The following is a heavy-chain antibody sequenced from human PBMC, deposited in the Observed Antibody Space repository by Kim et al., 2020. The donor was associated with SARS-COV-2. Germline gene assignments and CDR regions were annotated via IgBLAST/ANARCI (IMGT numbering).Heavy chain of an antibody. CDR1: GGSITSHY. J-gene: IGHJ4*02. Sequence: SETLSLTCTVSGGSITSHYWSWIRQPPGKGLEWIGYIYNSGTTDYNPALKVRGSISIDTSKNQFSLKLNSVTGADTAVYHCASSPRYALYDYWGQGTLVTVSS. CDR3: ASSPRYALYDY. CDR2: IYNSGTT. V-gene: IGHV4-59*11. D-gene: IGHD1-1*01.